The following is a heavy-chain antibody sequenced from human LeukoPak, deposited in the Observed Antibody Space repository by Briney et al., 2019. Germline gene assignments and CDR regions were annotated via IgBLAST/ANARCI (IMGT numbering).Heavy chain of an antibody. V-gene: IGHV4-39*01. CDR1: GGSISSRSYY. J-gene: IGHJ4*02. Sequence: SETLSLTCTVSGGSISSRSYYWGWIRQPPGKGLEWIASIYYSGSTYYNPSLKSRVTISVDTPKNQFSLKLSSVTAADTAVYYCARLISIFGVATDYWGQGTLVTVSS. CDR2: IYYSGST. D-gene: IGHD3-3*02. CDR3: ARLISIFGVATDY.